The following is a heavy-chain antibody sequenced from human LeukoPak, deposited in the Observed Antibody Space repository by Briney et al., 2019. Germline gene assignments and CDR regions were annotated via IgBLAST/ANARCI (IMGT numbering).Heavy chain of an antibody. CDR2: IYHSGST. D-gene: IGHD1-26*01. J-gene: IGHJ4*02. Sequence: SETLSLTCTVSGYSISSGYYWGWIRQPPGKGLEWIGSIYHSGSTYYNPSLKSRVTISVDTSKNQFPLKLRSVTAADTAVYYCARGKSRGSRIDYWGQGTLVTVSS. V-gene: IGHV4-38-2*02. CDR3: ARGKSRGSRIDY. CDR1: GYSISSGYY.